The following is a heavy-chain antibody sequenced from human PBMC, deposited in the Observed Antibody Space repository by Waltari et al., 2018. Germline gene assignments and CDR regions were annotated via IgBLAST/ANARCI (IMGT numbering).Heavy chain of an antibody. CDR1: GYSIIRGYY. CDR3: ARQGRWELRDAFDI. J-gene: IGHJ3*02. Sequence: QVPLQESGPGLVKPSGTLCLPCAVSGYSIIRGYYWGWTRRPPGKGLEWLGSIYHSGSTYYNPSLKRRVTISVDTSKNQFSLKLSSVTAADTAVYYCARQGRWELRDAFDIWGQGTMVTVSS. V-gene: IGHV4-38-2*01. CDR2: IYHSGST. D-gene: IGHD1-26*01.